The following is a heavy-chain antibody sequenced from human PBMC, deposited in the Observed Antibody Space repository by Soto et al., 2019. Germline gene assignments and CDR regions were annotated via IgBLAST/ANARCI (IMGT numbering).Heavy chain of an antibody. J-gene: IGHJ4*02. CDR1: GASINNSHW. CDR3: ARNREDGSGYSIRFDY. V-gene: IGHV4-4*02. Sequence: QVQLQESGPRLVKPSGTLSLTCAVSGASINNSHWWRWVRQPPGKGLEWIGEIYHDESTNYNPSLKRRAVILIDKSKNRFSLKVTSVTAADTAVYYCARNREDGSGYSIRFDYWGLGTLVTVSS. CDR2: IYHDEST. D-gene: IGHD3-22*01.